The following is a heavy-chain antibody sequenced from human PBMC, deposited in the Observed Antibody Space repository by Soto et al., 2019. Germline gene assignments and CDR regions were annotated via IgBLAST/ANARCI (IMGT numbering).Heavy chain of an antibody. D-gene: IGHD6-19*01. Sequence: GGSLRLSCAASGFSFSRHGMHWVRQAPGKGLEWVAVISYDGSNQDYADSVKGRFSISRDNSKNTVYLQMNSLRVGDSAVYYCARDRSSTYYYYGMDLWGQGTTVTVSS. CDR3: ARDRSSTYYYYGMDL. CDR1: GFSFSRHG. CDR2: ISYDGSNQ. V-gene: IGHV3-30-3*01. J-gene: IGHJ6*02.